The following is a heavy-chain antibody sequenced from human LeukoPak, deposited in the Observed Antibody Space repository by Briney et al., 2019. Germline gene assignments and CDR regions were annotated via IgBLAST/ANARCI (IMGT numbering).Heavy chain of an antibody. V-gene: IGHV3-7*01. CDR1: GFTFSRYW. J-gene: IGHJ5*02. CDR3: ARQTMILVVERKLVFDP. Sequence: QPGGSLRFSCAASGFTFSRYWMSWVRQAPGKGLEWVANIKQDGSEKYYVDSVKGRFTISRDNAKNSLYLQMNSLRGDDTAVYYCARQTMILVVERKLVFDPWGQGTLVTVSS. D-gene: IGHD3-22*01. CDR2: IKQDGSEK.